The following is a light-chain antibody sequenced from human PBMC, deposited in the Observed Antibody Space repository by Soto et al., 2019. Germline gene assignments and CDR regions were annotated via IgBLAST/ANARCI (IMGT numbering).Light chain of an antibody. J-gene: IGLJ1*01. Sequence: QSALTQRASVSGSPGQSITISCTGTSSDVGGYNYVSWYQQHPGKAPKLMIYAVSNRPSGVSNRFSGSKSGNTATLTISGLQAEDEADYYCCSYTVSGTNVFGTGTKVTVL. CDR2: AVS. V-gene: IGLV2-14*01. CDR1: SSDVGGYNY. CDR3: CSYTVSGTNV.